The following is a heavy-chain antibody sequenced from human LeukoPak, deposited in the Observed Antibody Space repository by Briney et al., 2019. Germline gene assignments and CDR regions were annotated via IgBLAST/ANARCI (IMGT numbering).Heavy chain of an antibody. CDR2: IRYDGSIK. J-gene: IGHJ4*02. Sequence: GGSLRLSCAASGFTFSSYGMHWVRQAPGKGLEWVAFIRYDGSIKYYADSVKGRFTISRDNSKNTLYLQMNSLRAEDTAVYYCAKDFYGSGSGLLGYWGQGTLVTVSS. CDR1: GFTFSSYG. V-gene: IGHV3-30*02. CDR3: AKDFYGSGSGLLGY. D-gene: IGHD3-10*01.